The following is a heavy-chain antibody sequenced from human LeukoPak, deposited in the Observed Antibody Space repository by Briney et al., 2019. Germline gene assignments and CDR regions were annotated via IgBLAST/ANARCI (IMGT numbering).Heavy chain of an antibody. D-gene: IGHD6-13*01. J-gene: IGHJ5*02. CDR1: GFSVTRHY. CDR2: IYRDGRS. CDR3: AKDWKWYSSSYNNWFDP. Sequence: PGGSLRLSCAASGFSVTRHYMHWVRQAPGKGLEWVSFIYRDGRSYPADSVEGRFTISRDNSKNTLYLQMNSLRAEDTAVYYCAKDWKWYSSSYNNWFDPWGQGTLVTVSS. V-gene: IGHV3-53*05.